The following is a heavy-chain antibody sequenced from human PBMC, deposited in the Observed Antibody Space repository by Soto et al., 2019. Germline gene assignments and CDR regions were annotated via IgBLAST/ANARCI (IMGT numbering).Heavy chain of an antibody. CDR2: LSYDGRDK. J-gene: IGHJ4*02. Sequence: QVQLVESGGGVVQPGRSLRLSCAASGFTFSRYGIHWVRQAPGKGLEWVAVLSYDGRDKHYADSVKGRFTISRDNSKNTLYLQMNSLRAEDTAVYYCVKDRGTYGSSYSFDSWGQGTLVTVS. D-gene: IGHD3-10*01. V-gene: IGHV3-30*18. CDR3: VKDRGTYGSSYSFDS. CDR1: GFTFSRYG.